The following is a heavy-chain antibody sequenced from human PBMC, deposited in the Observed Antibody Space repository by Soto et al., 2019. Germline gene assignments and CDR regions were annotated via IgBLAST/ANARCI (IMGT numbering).Heavy chain of an antibody. CDR3: GKVLVGATGHTDSDS. D-gene: IGHD2-15*01. J-gene: IGHJ4*02. Sequence: NPSETLSLTCAVSGYSISSGYYWGWLRQPPGKGLEWIGNIDYNGVTYSNPSLKSRVTISRDTSKNQFSLKLTSVTAADTALYYCGKVLVGATGHTDSDSWGPGTLVTVSS. CDR2: IDYNGVT. CDR1: GYSISSGYY. V-gene: IGHV4-38-2*01.